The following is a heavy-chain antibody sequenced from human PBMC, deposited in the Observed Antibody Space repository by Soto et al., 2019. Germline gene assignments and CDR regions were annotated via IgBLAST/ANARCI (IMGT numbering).Heavy chain of an antibody. J-gene: IGHJ4*02. Sequence: QVQLVQSGAEVKKPGASVKVSCKASGYTFTSYGISWVRQAPGQGLEWMGWISAYNGNTKYVQKFQGRVTMTTDTSTSTAYMELRSLRYDDTAVYYCAIDAAAGLHDYWGQGTLVTVSS. D-gene: IGHD6-13*01. CDR2: ISAYNGNT. CDR1: GYTFTSYG. CDR3: AIDAAAGLHDY. V-gene: IGHV1-18*01.